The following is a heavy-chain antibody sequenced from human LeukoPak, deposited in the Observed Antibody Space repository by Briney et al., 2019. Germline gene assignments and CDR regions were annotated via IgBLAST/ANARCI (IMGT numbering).Heavy chain of an antibody. CDR1: GFTFSSYS. CDR2: ISSSSSYI. CDR3: EVGEVDAFDI. D-gene: IGHD3-10*01. Sequence: GGSLRLSCAASGFTFSSYSMNWVRQAPGKGLEWVSSISSSSSYIYYADSVKGRFTISRDNAKNSLYLQMNGLRAEDTAVYYCEVGEVDAFDIWGQGTMVTVSS. V-gene: IGHV3-21*01. J-gene: IGHJ3*02.